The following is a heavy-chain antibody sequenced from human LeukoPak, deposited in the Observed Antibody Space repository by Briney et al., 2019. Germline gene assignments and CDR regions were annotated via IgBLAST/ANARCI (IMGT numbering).Heavy chain of an antibody. CDR2: INHSGST. Sequence: SETLSLTCAVYGGSFSGYYWSWIRQPPGKGLEWIGEINHSGSTNYNPSLKSRVTISVDTSKNQFSLKLSSVTAADTAVYYCARGRGPANLWGRGTLVTVSS. V-gene: IGHV4-34*01. J-gene: IGHJ2*01. CDR1: GGSFSGYY. CDR3: ARGRGPANL. D-gene: IGHD5-12*01.